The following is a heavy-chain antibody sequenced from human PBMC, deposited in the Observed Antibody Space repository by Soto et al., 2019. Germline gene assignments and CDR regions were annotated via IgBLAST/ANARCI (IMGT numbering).Heavy chain of an antibody. CDR3: ASSAPPTGIAVAGNRWAFDI. Sequence: GGSLRLSCAASGFTFSSYWMSWVRQAPGKGLEWVANIKQDGSEKYYVDSVKGRFTISRDNAKNSRYLQMNSLRAEDTAVYYCASSAPPTGIAVAGNRWAFDIWGQGTMVTVSS. J-gene: IGHJ3*02. CDR2: IKQDGSEK. V-gene: IGHV3-7*05. D-gene: IGHD6-19*01. CDR1: GFTFSSYW.